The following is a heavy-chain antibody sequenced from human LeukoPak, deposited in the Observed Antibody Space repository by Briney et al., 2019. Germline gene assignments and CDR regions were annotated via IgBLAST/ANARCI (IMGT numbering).Heavy chain of an antibody. CDR3: ARASVLLWFGELFVDY. CDR1: GFTFSSYA. D-gene: IGHD3-10*01. J-gene: IGHJ4*02. CDR2: ISGSGGST. Sequence: GGSLRLSCAASGFTFSSYAMSWVRQAPGKGLEWVSAISGSGGSTYYADSVKGRFTNSRDNSKNTLYLQMNSLRAEDTAVYYCARASVLLWFGELFVDYWGQGTLVTVSS. V-gene: IGHV3-23*01.